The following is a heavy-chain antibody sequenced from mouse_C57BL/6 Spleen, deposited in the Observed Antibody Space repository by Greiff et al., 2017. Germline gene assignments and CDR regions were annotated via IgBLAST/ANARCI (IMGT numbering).Heavy chain of an antibody. CDR3: AREAVATRYFDV. D-gene: IGHD1-1*01. CDR1: GYTFTSYW. CDR2: IDPSDSYT. V-gene: IGHV1-69*01. Sequence: VQLQQPGAELVMPGASVKLSCKASGYTFTSYWMHWVKQRPGQGLEWIGEIDPSDSYTNYNQKFKGKSTLTVDKSSSTAYMQLSSLTSEDSAVYYCAREAVATRYFDVWGTGTTVTVSS. J-gene: IGHJ1*03.